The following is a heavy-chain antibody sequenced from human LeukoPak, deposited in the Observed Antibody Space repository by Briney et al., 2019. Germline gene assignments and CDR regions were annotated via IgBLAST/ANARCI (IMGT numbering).Heavy chain of an antibody. CDR2: IYHSGSP. CDR1: GYSISSGYY. J-gene: IGHJ4*02. D-gene: IGHD6-19*01. Sequence: PSETLSLTCAVSGYSISSGYYWVWIRQPPGKGLEWTGTIYHSGSPYYNPSLKSRVTISVDTSKTQFSLKLSSVPAADTAVYYCARSIAVAGTFYFDYWGQGTLVTVSS. CDR3: ARSIAVAGTFYFDY. V-gene: IGHV4-38-2*01.